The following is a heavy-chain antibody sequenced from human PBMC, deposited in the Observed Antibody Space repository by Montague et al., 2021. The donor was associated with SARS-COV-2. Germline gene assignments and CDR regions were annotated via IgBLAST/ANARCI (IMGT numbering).Heavy chain of an antibody. CDR1: GFSLSTSGVG. D-gene: IGHD2-15*01. J-gene: IGHJ2*01. V-gene: IGHV2-5*02. CDR2: IYWDDDK. CDR3: AHVGMACSGGSCYPKIKDWYFDL. Sequence: PALVKPTQTLTLTCTFSGFSLSTSGVGVGWIRQPPGKALEWLALIYWDDDKRYSPSLKSRLTITKDTSKNQVVLTMTNMDPVDTATYCCAHVGMACSGGSCYPKIKDWYFDLWGRGTLVTVSS.